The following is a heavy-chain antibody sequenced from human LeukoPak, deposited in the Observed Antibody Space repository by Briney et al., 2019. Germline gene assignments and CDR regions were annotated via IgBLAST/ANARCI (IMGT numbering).Heavy chain of an antibody. Sequence: PSETLSLTCTVSGGSISTYYWSWIRQPPGKGLEYIGYIYYTGSTNCNPSLKSRVSISVDTSKNQFSLRLSSVTAADTAVYYCASGGYAYASVYWGQGTLVTVSS. CDR1: GGSISTYY. J-gene: IGHJ4*02. D-gene: IGHD5-18*01. CDR2: IYYTGST. V-gene: IGHV4-59*01. CDR3: ASGGYAYASVY.